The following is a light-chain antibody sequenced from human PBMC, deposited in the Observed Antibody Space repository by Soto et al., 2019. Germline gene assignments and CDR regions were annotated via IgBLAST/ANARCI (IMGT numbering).Light chain of an antibody. V-gene: IGKV3-15*01. CDR1: QSITSE. J-gene: IGKJ2*01. CDR2: GAS. Sequence: EIVMTQSPATLSLSPGETATLSCRASQSITSELAWYQQKPGQPPRLLIYGASTRATGVPARFTGSGSGSEFTLTLSGLQSEDFAVYYCQQGHNWPLTFGQGTRLEI. CDR3: QQGHNWPLT.